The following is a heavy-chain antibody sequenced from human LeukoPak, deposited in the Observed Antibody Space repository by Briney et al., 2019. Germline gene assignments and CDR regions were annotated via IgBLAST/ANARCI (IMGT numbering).Heavy chain of an antibody. J-gene: IGHJ5*02. CDR1: GFTVSSNY. D-gene: IGHD6-6*01. Sequence: GGSLRLSCAASGFTVSSNYMSWVRQAPGKGLEWVSVIYSGGSTYYADSVKGRFTISRDNSKNTLYLQMNSLRAEDTAVYYCARGGIAARLRNWFDPWGQGTLVTVSS. CDR3: ARGGIAARLRNWFDP. CDR2: IYSGGST. V-gene: IGHV3-53*01.